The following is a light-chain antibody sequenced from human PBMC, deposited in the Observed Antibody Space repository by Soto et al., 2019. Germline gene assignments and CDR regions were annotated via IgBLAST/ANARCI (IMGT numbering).Light chain of an antibody. CDR3: GSYTGSRSWV. J-gene: IGLJ3*02. CDR1: SSDVGGYNY. Sequence: QSVLTQPASVSGSPRQSIIISCTGTSSDVGGYNYVSWYQQHPGKAPKLMIYEVSNRPSGVSNRFSGSKSGNTASLTISGLQAEDEADYYCGSYTGSRSWVFGGGTKVTVL. V-gene: IGLV2-14*01. CDR2: EVS.